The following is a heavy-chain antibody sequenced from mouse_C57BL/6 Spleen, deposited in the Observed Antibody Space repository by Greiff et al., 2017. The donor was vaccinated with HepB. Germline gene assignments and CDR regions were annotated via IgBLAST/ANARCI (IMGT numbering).Heavy chain of an antibody. CDR1: GYTFTSYW. V-gene: IGHV1-61*01. CDR2: IYPSDSET. CDR3: ARSGHYYGSSYAMDY. Sequence: QVQLQQSGAELARPGSSVKLSCKASGYTFTSYWMDWVKQRPGQGLEWIGNIYPSDSETHYNQKFKDKATLTVDKSSSTAYMQLSSLTSEDSAVYYCARSGHYYGSSYAMDYWGQGTSVTVSS. J-gene: IGHJ4*01. D-gene: IGHD1-1*01.